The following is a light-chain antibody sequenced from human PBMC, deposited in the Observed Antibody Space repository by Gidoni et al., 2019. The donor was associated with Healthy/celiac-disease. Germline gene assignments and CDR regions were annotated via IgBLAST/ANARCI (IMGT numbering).Light chain of an antibody. CDR1: QSVLYSSNNKNY. CDR2: WAS. CDR3: QQYYSTLGT. Sequence: DIVMTQSPDSLAVSLGERATINCESSQSVLYSSNNKNYLAWYQQKPGQPPKLLIYWASTRESGVPDRFSGSGSGTDFTLTISSLQAEDVAVYYCQQYYSTLGTFGQGTKVEIK. J-gene: IGKJ1*01. V-gene: IGKV4-1*01.